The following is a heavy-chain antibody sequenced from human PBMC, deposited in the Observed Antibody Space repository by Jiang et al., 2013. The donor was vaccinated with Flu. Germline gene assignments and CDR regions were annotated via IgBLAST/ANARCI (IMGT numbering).Heavy chain of an antibody. J-gene: IGHJ4*02. CDR2: IIPILGIA. D-gene: IGHD5-18*01. V-gene: IGHV1-69*04. CDR3: ASVRGDTAMALDY. Sequence: SGAEVKKPGSSVKVSCKASGGTFSSYAISWVRQAPGQGLEWMGRIIPILGIANYAQKFQGRVTITADKSTSTAYMELSSLRSEDTAVYYCASVRGDTAMALDYWGQGTLVTVSS. CDR1: GGTFSSYA.